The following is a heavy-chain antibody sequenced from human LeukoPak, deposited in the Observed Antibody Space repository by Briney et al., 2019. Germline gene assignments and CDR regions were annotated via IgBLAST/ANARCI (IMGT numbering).Heavy chain of an antibody. CDR2: ISSDSNII. Sequence: GGSLRLSCAASGFAFSSSSMNWVRQAPGKGLEWISYISSDSNIIYYADSVKGRFTISRDNAKNALYLQMNSLRAEDTAVYYCARTFDYWGQGALVTVSS. CDR1: GFAFSSSS. V-gene: IGHV3-48*04. J-gene: IGHJ4*02. CDR3: ARTFDY.